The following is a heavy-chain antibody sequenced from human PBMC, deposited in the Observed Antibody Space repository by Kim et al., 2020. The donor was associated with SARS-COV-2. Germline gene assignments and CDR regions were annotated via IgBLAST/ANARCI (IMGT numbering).Heavy chain of an antibody. CDR2: ISYDGSNK. Sequence: GGSLRLSCAASGFTFSSYAMHWVRQAPGKGLEWVAVISYDGSNKYYADSVKGRFTISRDNSKNTLYLQMNSLRAEDTAVYYCARENVMVQGGADAFDIWGQGTMVTVSS. V-gene: IGHV3-30-3*01. D-gene: IGHD3-10*01. J-gene: IGHJ3*02. CDR3: ARENVMVQGGADAFDI. CDR1: GFTFSSYA.